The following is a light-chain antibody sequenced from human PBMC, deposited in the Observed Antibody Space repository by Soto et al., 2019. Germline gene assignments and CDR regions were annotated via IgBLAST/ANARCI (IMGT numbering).Light chain of an antibody. CDR3: QKYKSFSLT. CDR2: NTS. Sequence: DIQMTQSPSTLSASVGDRVTITCRASQRIDSWLAWYQQKPGKAPKLLIYNTSNLESGVPSRFSGSGSGTEFSLTISSLQPDDFATYYFQKYKSFSLTFGGGTRVEVK. J-gene: IGKJ4*01. CDR1: QRIDSW. V-gene: IGKV1-5*03.